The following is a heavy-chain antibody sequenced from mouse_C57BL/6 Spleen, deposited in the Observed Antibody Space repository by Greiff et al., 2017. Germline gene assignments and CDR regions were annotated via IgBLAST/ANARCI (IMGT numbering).Heavy chain of an antibody. V-gene: IGHV1-85*01. CDR2: IYPRDGST. D-gene: IGHD2-2*01. CDR3: ARSGMVTTGDY. J-gene: IGHJ2*01. CDR1: GYTFTSYA. Sequence: QVQLQQSGPELVKPGASVKLSCKASGYTFTSYAINWVKQRPGQGLEWIGWIYPRDGSTKYNEKFKGKATLTVDTSSSTAYMELHSLASEDSAVYFCARSGMVTTGDYWGQGTTLTVSS.